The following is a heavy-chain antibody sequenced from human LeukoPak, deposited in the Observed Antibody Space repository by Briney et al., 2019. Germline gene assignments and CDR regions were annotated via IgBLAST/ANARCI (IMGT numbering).Heavy chain of an antibody. CDR1: GFTFGSYA. J-gene: IGHJ4*02. CDR3: AKDSSGYLQELDY. CDR2: ISWNSGSI. D-gene: IGHD3-3*01. Sequence: GGSLRLSCAASGFTFGSYAMHWVRQAPGKGPEWVSGISWNSGSIGYADSVKGRFTISRDNAKNSLYLQMNSLRAEDTALYYCAKDSSGYLQELDYWGQGTLVTVSS. V-gene: IGHV3-9*01.